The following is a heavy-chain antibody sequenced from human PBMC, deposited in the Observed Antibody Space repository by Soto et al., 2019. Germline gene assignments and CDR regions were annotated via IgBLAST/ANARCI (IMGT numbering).Heavy chain of an antibody. Sequence: SETLSLTCAVYGGSFSGYYWSWIRQPPGKGLEWIVEINHSGSTNYNPSLKSRVTISVDTSKNQFSLKLSSVTAADTAVYYCARGPPDYGDYRPHNNPIDYWGQGTLVTVSS. CDR3: ARGPPDYGDYRPHNNPIDY. CDR2: INHSGST. V-gene: IGHV4-34*01. CDR1: GGSFSGYY. J-gene: IGHJ4*02. D-gene: IGHD4-17*01.